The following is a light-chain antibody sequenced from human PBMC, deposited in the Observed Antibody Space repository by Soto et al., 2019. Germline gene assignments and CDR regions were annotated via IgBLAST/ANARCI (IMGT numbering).Light chain of an antibody. CDR3: PQRQSWPRT. CDR2: QTS. Sequence: EIVMTQSPATLSVSPGERATLSCRASQYINTRLAWYQHRTGQAPRLLISQTSIRAAGIPARFSASGSGTDFTLTISDVQPEDFALYYCPQRQSWPRTFGQGTKL. CDR1: QYINTR. J-gene: IGKJ1*01. V-gene: IGKV3D-15*03.